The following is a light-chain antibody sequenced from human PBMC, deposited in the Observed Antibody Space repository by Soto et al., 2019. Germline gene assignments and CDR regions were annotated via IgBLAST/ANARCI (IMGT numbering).Light chain of an antibody. Sequence: EVVLTQSPGTLSLSPGERATLSCRASQSVSRSYLAWYQQKPGQAPRLLIYIASSRATGIPDRFSGSGSGTDFTLTISRLEPDDFAMYYCQQYGSSPYPFGQGTKLEIK. V-gene: IGKV3-20*01. CDR1: QSVSRSY. CDR2: IAS. CDR3: QQYGSSPYP. J-gene: IGKJ2*01.